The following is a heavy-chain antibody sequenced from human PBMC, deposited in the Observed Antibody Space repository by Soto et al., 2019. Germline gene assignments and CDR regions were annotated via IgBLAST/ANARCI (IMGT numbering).Heavy chain of an antibody. D-gene: IGHD3-22*01. CDR2: IYPGDSDT. CDR3: ARRPRGWYDSSGYAESKYYFDY. V-gene: IGHV5-51*01. J-gene: IGHJ4*02. CDR1: GYSFTSYW. Sequence: SLKISCKGSGYSFTSYWIGWVRQMPGKGLEWMGIIYPGDSDTRYSPSFQGQVTISADKSISTAYLQWSSLKASDTAMYYCARRPRGWYDSSGYAESKYYFDYWGQGTLVTVSS.